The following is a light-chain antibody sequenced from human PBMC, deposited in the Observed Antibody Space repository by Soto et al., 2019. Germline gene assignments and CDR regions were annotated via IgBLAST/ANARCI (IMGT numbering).Light chain of an antibody. J-gene: IGKJ2*01. Sequence: EIVLTQSPVTLSLSPGERATLSCRASQSVGTYLAWYQQKPGQAPRLLIYDVSNRATGTPARFSGSGSETDFTLTSSSLEPEDFAVYYCQQRRNWYTFGQGTKLEIK. CDR1: QSVGTY. CDR3: QQRRNWYT. CDR2: DVS. V-gene: IGKV3-11*01.